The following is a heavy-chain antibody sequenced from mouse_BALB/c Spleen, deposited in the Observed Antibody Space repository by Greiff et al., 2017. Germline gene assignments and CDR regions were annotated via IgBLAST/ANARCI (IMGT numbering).Heavy chain of an antibody. CDR3: ARRGGYDGYYLDY. CDR1: GFTFSSFG. J-gene: IGHJ2*01. CDR2: ISSGSSTI. V-gene: IGHV5-17*02. D-gene: IGHD2-3*01. Sequence: DVQLVESGGGLVQPGGSRKLSCAASGFTFSSFGMHWVRQAPEKGLEWVAYISSGSSTIYYADTVKGRFTISRDNPKNTLFLQMTSLRSEDTAMYYCARRGGYDGYYLDYWGQGTTLTVSS.